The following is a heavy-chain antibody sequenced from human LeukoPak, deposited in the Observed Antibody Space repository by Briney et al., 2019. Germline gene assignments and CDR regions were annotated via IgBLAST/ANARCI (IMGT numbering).Heavy chain of an antibody. D-gene: IGHD5-12*01. CDR1: GFTFSSYA. CDR2: ISGSGGST. CDR3: AKDSKVAYYFDY. Sequence: AGGSLRLSCAAFGFTFSSYAMSWVRQAPGKGLEWVSAISGSGGSTYYADSVKGRFTISRDNSKNMLYLQMNSLRAEDTAVYYCAKDSKVAYYFDYWGQGTLVTVSS. J-gene: IGHJ4*02. V-gene: IGHV3-23*01.